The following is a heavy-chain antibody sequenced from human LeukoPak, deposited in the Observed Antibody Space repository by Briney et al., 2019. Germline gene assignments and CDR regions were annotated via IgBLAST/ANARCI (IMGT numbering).Heavy chain of an antibody. V-gene: IGHV4-39*01. D-gene: IGHD3-10*01. CDR1: GGSISSSSYY. J-gene: IGHJ5*02. CDR3: ARERMVRGVHNWFDP. CDR2: IYYSGST. Sequence: SETLSLTCTVSGGSISSSSYYWGWIRQPPGKGLEWIGSIYYSGSTSYNPSLKSRVTISVDTSKNQFSLKLSSVTAADTAVYYCARERMVRGVHNWFDPWGQGTLVTVSS.